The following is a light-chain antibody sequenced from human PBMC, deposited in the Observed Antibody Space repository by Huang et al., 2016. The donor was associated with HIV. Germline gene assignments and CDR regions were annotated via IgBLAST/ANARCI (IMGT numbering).Light chain of an antibody. CDR1: QGISSS. J-gene: IGKJ4*01. Sequence: IQLTQSPSSLSASVGDRVTITCRASQGISSSLAWYQTKPGKDPKLLIYSASTLQGWVPSRFSGSGSGTDFTLTIISLQPEDFATYYCQQLDTYPRLSFGGGTKVEIK. V-gene: IGKV1-9*01. CDR3: QQLDTYPRLS. CDR2: SAS.